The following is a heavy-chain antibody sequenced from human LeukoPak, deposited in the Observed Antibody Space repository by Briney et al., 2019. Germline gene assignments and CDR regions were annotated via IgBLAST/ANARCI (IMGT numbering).Heavy chain of an antibody. D-gene: IGHD1-26*01. V-gene: IGHV4-59*01. CDR3: AREVSGASEIDY. CDR2: IYYSGNT. J-gene: IGHJ4*02. Sequence: SETLSLTCTVSGGSICTYYWSGIRQPPGKGMEWIGYIYYSGNTDYNPSLKSRVTISVDTSKNQFSLKLGSVTAADTAVYYCAREVSGASEIDYWGQGTLVTVSS. CDR1: GGSICTYY.